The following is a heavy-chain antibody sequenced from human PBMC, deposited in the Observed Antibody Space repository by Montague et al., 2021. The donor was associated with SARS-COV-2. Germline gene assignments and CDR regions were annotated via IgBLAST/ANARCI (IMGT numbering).Heavy chain of an antibody. CDR3: ARRHGRGFVVTEFETYFDY. J-gene: IGHJ4*02. CDR1: GDPISSSSYY. D-gene: IGHD2-15*01. Sequence: SETLSLTCTVSGDPISSSSYYWGWIRQSPGRGLEWIGSIDYNGRTYYXPSLKSRVTISVDAPKDQFSLQLNSMTAADTAVYYCARRHGRGFVVTEFETYFDYWGQGSLVIASS. CDR2: IDYNGRT. V-gene: IGHV4-39*01.